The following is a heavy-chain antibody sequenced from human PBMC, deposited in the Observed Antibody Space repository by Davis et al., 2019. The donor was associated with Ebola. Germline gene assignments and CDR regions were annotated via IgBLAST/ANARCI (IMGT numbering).Heavy chain of an antibody. J-gene: IGHJ6*04. Sequence: GESLKISCAASGFTFSSYSMNWVRQAPGEGLEWVSSISSSSSYIYYADSVKGRFTISRDNAKNSLYLQMNSLRAEDTAVYCCARGLAGNYYYYGMDVWGKGTTVTVSS. CDR1: GFTFSSYS. CDR3: ARGLAGNYYYYGMDV. CDR2: ISSSSSYI. V-gene: IGHV3-21*04. D-gene: IGHD6-19*01.